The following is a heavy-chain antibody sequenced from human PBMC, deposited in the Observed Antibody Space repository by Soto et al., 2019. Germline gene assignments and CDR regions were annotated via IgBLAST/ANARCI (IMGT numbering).Heavy chain of an antibody. CDR1: GFTFTSYA. J-gene: IGHJ6*02. D-gene: IGHD6-6*01. CDR2: ISYDGSSE. V-gene: IGHV3-30-3*01. Sequence: GASLRLSCAASGFTFTSYAMHWVRQAPGKGLEWVAAISYDGSSEYYADSVKGRFTISRDNSKNTLSLQMNSLRAEDTAVYYCARQQLLPVYYYQYAMAVWGQGTTVTVSS. CDR3: ARQQLLPVYYYQYAMAV.